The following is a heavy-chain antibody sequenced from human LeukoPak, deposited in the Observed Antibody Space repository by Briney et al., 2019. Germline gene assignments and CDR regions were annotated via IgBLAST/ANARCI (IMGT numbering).Heavy chain of an antibody. Sequence: PSETLSLTCAVYGGPFNGFYWSWIRQPPGKGLEWIGEINHSGSTKYNPSLKSRLTISVDTSKNQFSLKLNSVTAADTAVYYCARAPMEYYDFWSGYSTWYFDYWGQGNLVTVSS. CDR2: INHSGST. CDR3: ARAPMEYYDFWSGYSTWYFDY. V-gene: IGHV4-34*01. J-gene: IGHJ4*02. D-gene: IGHD3-3*01. CDR1: GGPFNGFY.